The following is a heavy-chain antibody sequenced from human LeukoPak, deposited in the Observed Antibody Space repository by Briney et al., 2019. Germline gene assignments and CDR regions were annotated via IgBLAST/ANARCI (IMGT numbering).Heavy chain of an antibody. V-gene: IGHV4-59*08. CDR3: ASGVAVDPDTFDI. CDR2: ISYSGSA. Sequence: SETLSLTCTVSNGSFSKHFWSWIRQPPGKGLEWIGYISYSGSAHYAPSLKSRVTISVDTSKNQFSLKLSSVTAADTAVYYCASGVAVDPDTFDIWGLGTLVAVSS. J-gene: IGHJ3*02. D-gene: IGHD6-19*01. CDR1: NGSFSKHF.